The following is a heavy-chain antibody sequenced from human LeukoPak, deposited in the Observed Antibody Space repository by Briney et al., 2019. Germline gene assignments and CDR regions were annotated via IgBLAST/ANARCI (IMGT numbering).Heavy chain of an antibody. Sequence: GGSLRLSCAASGFTFDDYAMHWVRQAPGKGLEWVSGISWNSGSIGYADSVKGRFTISRDNAKNSLYLQMNSLRAEDTASYYCAKDYSSSWYGEYFQHWGQGTLVTVSS. V-gene: IGHV3-9*01. CDR1: GFTFDDYA. CDR3: AKDYSSSWYGEYFQH. J-gene: IGHJ1*01. D-gene: IGHD6-13*01. CDR2: ISWNSGSI.